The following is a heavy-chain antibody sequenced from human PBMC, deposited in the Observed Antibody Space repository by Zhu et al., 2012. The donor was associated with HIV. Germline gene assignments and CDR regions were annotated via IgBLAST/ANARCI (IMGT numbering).Heavy chain of an antibody. CDR1: GDSISSYY. Sequence: QVQLQESGPGLVKPSETLSLTCIVSGDSISSYYWSWVRQPPGRGLEWIGYIYTSGTTNYNPSLKSRVTISVDTSKNQFSLKLTSVTAADTAVYYCARANLLGYSYGPFDYWGQGTLVTVPX. CDR3: ARANLLGYSYGPFDY. V-gene: IGHV4-4*09. J-gene: IGHJ4*02. D-gene: IGHD5-18*01. CDR2: IYTSGTT.